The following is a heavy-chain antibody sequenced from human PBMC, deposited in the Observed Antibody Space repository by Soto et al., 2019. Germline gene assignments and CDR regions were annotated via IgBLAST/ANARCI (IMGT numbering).Heavy chain of an antibody. D-gene: IGHD6-13*01. V-gene: IGHV1-24*01. CDR3: ATFRYGSSWSRGNWFDP. J-gene: IGHJ5*02. CDR1: GYTLTELS. Sequence: ASVKVSCKVSGYTLTELSMHWVRQAPGKGLEWMGGFDPEDGETIYAQKFQVRVTMTEDTSTDTAYMELSSLRSEDTAVYYCATFRYGSSWSRGNWFDPWGQGTLVTVSS. CDR2: FDPEDGET.